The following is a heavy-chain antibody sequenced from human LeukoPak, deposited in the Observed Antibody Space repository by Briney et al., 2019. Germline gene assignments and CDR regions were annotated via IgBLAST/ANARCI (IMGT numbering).Heavy chain of an antibody. CDR3: ARGFSSFDY. CDR1: GFTFTNYE. V-gene: IGHV3-48*03. CDR2: ISSSGNTR. Sequence: GRSLRLSCAASGFTFTNYEMNWVRQAPGKGLEWVSYISSSGNTRYYTDSVKGRFTISRDNAKNSLDLQMSSLRAEDTAVYYCARGFSSFDYWGQGTLVTVSS. J-gene: IGHJ4*02.